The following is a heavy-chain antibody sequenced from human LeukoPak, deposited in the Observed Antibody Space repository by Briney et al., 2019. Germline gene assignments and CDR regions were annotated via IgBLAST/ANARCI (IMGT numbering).Heavy chain of an antibody. D-gene: IGHD3-22*01. CDR3: ARTYYYDSSGQGLPMGLYYFDY. V-gene: IGHV3-7*01. J-gene: IGHJ4*02. Sequence: GGSLRLSCAASGFTFSSYSMNWVRQAPGKGLEWVANIKQDGSEKYYVDSVKGRFTISRDNAKNSLYLQMNSLRAEDTAVYYCARTYYYDSSGQGLPMGLYYFDYWGQGTLVTVSS. CDR1: GFTFSSYS. CDR2: IKQDGSEK.